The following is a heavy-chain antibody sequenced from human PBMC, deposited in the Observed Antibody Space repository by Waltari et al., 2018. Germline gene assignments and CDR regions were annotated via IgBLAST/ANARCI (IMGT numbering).Heavy chain of an antibody. V-gene: IGHV1-69*02. D-gene: IGHD2-21*02. CDR2: IIPILGIA. CDR1: GGTFSSYT. CDR3: AKGGDYSIRDYYYGMDV. J-gene: IGHJ6*02. Sequence: QVQLVQSGAEVKKPGSSVKVSYKASGGTFSSYTISWVRPAPGQGLEWMGRIIPILGIANYAQKFQGRVTITADKSTSTAYMELSSLRSEDTAVYYCAKGGDYSIRDYYYGMDVWGQGTTVTVSS.